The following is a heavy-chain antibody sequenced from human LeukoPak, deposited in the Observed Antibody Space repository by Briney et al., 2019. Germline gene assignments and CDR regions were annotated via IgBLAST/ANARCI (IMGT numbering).Heavy chain of an antibody. D-gene: IGHD5-12*01. J-gene: IGHJ5*02. V-gene: IGHV3-7*01. Sequence: GGSLRLSCVGSGFTFSRYWMSWVRQAPGKGLEWVANIKEYGSEKYYVDSVKGRYTASRDDAKNSLYLQMTSLRAEDTAVYYCARHLVEGYTRKWFDLWGQGTLVTGSS. CDR3: ARHLVEGYTRKWFDL. CDR2: IKEYGSEK. CDR1: GFTFSRYW.